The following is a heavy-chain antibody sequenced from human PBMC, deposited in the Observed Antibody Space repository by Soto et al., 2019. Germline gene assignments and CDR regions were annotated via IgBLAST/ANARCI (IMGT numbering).Heavy chain of an antibody. Sequence: QVQLVQSGAEVKKPGSSVKVSCKAWGGSFSSYTISWVRQAPGQGLEWMGRIIPILGIANYAQKFQGRVTITADKSTSTAYMELSSLRSEDTAVYYCAREEITITMVRGVIITGFDPWGQGTLVTVSS. CDR3: AREEITITMVRGVIITGFDP. J-gene: IGHJ5*02. CDR2: IIPILGIA. CDR1: GGSFSSYT. D-gene: IGHD3-10*01. V-gene: IGHV1-69*08.